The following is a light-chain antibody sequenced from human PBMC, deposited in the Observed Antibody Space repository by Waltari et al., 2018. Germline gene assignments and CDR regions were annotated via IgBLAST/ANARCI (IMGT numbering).Light chain of an antibody. V-gene: IGKV4-1*01. J-gene: IGKJ1*01. CDR2: WAS. CDR1: QSVLYSSNNKNY. CDR3: HQYYATPPDGKT. Sequence: DIVMTQSPDSLAVSLGERATINCKSSQSVLYSSNNKNYLAWYQQKAGPPPKLLIYWASTRESGVPDRFSGSGSGTDFTLTISSLQAEDVAVYYCHQYYATPPDGKTFGQGTKVEIK.